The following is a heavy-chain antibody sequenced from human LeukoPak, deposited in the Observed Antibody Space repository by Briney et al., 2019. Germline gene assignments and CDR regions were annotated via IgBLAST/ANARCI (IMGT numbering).Heavy chain of an antibody. CDR1: GFTLRSYS. CDR3: ARDNSGWSRDY. Sequence: GGSLRLSCAASGFTLRSYSMSWVRQAPGKGLEWVSSINWGSNHIYYADAVQGRFTISRDNAKNSLYLQMNSLRAEDTAIYYCARDNSGWSRDYWGQGTLVTVSS. D-gene: IGHD6-19*01. V-gene: IGHV3-21*06. CDR2: INWGSNHI. J-gene: IGHJ4*02.